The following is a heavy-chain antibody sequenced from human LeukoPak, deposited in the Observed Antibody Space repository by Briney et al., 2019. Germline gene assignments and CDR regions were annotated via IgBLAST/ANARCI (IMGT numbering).Heavy chain of an antibody. Sequence: ASVKVSCKASGGTFSSYAISWVRQAPGQGLEWMGGIIPIFGTANYAQKFQGRVTITADKSTSTAYMELNSLRSEDTAVYYCARGRDSLFDAGTPQNNWFDPWGQGTLVTVSS. J-gene: IGHJ5*02. CDR1: GGTFSSYA. V-gene: IGHV1-69*06. D-gene: IGHD3-16*02. CDR2: IIPIFGTA. CDR3: ARGRDSLFDAGTPQNNWFDP.